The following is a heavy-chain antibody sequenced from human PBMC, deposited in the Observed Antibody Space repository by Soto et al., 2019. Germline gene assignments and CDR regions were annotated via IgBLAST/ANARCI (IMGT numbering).Heavy chain of an antibody. CDR2: IYYSGST. CDR3: ASRIAADRGMDV. J-gene: IGHJ6*02. CDR1: GGSISSYY. D-gene: IGHD6-13*01. Sequence: QVQLQESGPGLVKPSETLSLTCTVSGGSISSYYWSWIRQPPGKGLEWIGYIYYSGSTNYNPSLKSRVTISVDTSKNQFSLKLSSVTAADTAVYYCASRIAADRGMDVWGQGTTVTVSS. V-gene: IGHV4-59*01.